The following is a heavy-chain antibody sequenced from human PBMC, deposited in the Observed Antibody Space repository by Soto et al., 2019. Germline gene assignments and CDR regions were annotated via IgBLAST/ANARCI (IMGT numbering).Heavy chain of an antibody. D-gene: IGHD4-17*01. CDR3: ASPTVTRSYYYYGMDV. CDR2: IIPIFGTA. Sequence: VKVSFKGCWRTFRRYAISWGRQAPRQGLEWMGGIIPIFGTANYAQKFQGRVTITADESTSTAYMELSSLRSEDTAVYYCASPTVTRSYYYYGMDVWGQGTTVTLSS. V-gene: IGHV1-69*01. CDR1: WRTFRRYA. J-gene: IGHJ6*02.